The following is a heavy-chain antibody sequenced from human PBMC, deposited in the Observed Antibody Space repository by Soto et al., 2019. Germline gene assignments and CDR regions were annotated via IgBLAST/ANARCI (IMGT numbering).Heavy chain of an antibody. Sequence: EVQLVESGGGLVQPGGSLRLSCAASGFTFSSYEMNWVRQAPGKGLEWVSYISSSGSTIYYADSVKGRFTISRDNAKNSLYLQMKSLRAEDTAVYYCARDIAYCGGDCYSGGMDVWGQGTTVTVSS. V-gene: IGHV3-48*03. D-gene: IGHD2-21*02. CDR3: ARDIAYCGGDCYSGGMDV. J-gene: IGHJ6*02. CDR2: ISSSGSTI. CDR1: GFTFSSYE.